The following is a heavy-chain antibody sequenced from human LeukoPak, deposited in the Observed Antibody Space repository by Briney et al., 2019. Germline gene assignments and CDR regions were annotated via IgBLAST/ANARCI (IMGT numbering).Heavy chain of an antibody. Sequence: PGRSLRLSCAASGFTFSTYGMHWIRQAPGKGLEWVAVIWYDGSNKYYADSVKGRFTISRDNSKNTLYLQMYSLRAEDTAVYFCAKDQGIAVAGTDDAFDIWGQGTRVTVSS. D-gene: IGHD6-19*01. V-gene: IGHV3-33*06. CDR3: AKDQGIAVAGTDDAFDI. CDR1: GFTFSTYG. J-gene: IGHJ3*02. CDR2: IWYDGSNK.